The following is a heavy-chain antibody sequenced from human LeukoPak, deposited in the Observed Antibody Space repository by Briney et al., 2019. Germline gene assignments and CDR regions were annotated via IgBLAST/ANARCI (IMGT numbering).Heavy chain of an antibody. D-gene: IGHD3-9*01. CDR3: ARATHYYDILTGSYRGAFDI. CDR2: INHSGST. Sequence: PSETLSLTCTVSGGSISSSSYYWSWIRQPPGKGLEWIGEINHSGSTNYNPSLKSRVTISVDTSKNQFSLKLSSVTAADTAVYYCARATHYYDILTGSYRGAFDIWGQGTMVTVSS. CDR1: GGSISSSSYY. V-gene: IGHV4-39*07. J-gene: IGHJ3*02.